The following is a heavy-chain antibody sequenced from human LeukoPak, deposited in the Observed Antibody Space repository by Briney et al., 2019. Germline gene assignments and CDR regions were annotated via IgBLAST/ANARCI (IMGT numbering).Heavy chain of an antibody. D-gene: IGHD2-15*01. J-gene: IGHJ1*01. V-gene: IGHV3-66*01. CDR2: IYSGGST. CDR1: GFSVSNNY. Sequence: GGSLKLSCAASGFSVSNNYMSWVRQAPGKGLEWVSVIYSGGSTFYADSVKGRFTISRDNSKNTLYLQMNSLRAEDTAVYYCASDSYSPEYLQHWGQGTLVTVSS. CDR3: ASDSYSPEYLQH.